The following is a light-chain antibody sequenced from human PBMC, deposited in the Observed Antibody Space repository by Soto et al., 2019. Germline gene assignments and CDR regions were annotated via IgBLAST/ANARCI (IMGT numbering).Light chain of an antibody. Sequence: IQWTQSPSSLSASVGDRFTITCRASQDISTFLNWYQQKPGKAPNLLIYDASELQTGVPSRFSGSGSGTDFTFTINSLQPEDIATYYCQQNDNLRWTFGQGTKV. V-gene: IGKV1-33*01. CDR1: QDISTF. CDR2: DAS. CDR3: QQNDNLRWT. J-gene: IGKJ1*01.